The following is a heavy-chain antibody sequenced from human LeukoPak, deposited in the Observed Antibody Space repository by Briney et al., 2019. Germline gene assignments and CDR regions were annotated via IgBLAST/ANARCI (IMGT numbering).Heavy chain of an antibody. CDR3: ARDRSGNGWTDY. J-gene: IGHJ4*02. Sequence: ASVKVSCKASGYTFTGYYMHLVRQAPGQGLEWMGWINPNSGGTNYAQKFQGRVTMTRDTSISTAYMELSRLRSDDTAVYYCARDRSGNGWTDYWGQGTLVTVSS. CDR1: GYTFTGYY. CDR2: INPNSGGT. V-gene: IGHV1-2*02. D-gene: IGHD1-26*01.